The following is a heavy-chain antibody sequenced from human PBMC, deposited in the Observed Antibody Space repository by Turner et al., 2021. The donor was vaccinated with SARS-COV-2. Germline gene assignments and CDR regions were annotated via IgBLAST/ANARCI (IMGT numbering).Heavy chain of an antibody. D-gene: IGHD3-22*01. J-gene: IGHJ3*02. Sequence: QVQLVESGGGVVQPGRSLRLSCAASVFTFSSYGMHWVRQAPGKGLEWVAVIFYDVSNKYYADSVKGRFTISRDNSKNTLYLQMNSLRAEDTAVYYCARDHYYDSSGYTLDAFDIWGQGTMVTISS. CDR1: VFTFSSYG. CDR3: ARDHYYDSSGYTLDAFDI. CDR2: IFYDVSNK. V-gene: IGHV3-33*01.